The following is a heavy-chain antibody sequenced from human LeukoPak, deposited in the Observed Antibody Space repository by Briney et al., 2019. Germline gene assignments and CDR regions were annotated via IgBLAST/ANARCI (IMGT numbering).Heavy chain of an antibody. J-gene: IGHJ4*02. V-gene: IGHV6-1*01. D-gene: IGHD3-16*02. CDR2: TYYRSKWYN. Sequence: SQTLSLTCAISGDSVSSNSAAWDWIRQSPSRGLEWLRWTYYRSKWYNEYAVSVKSRITINPDTSKNQFSLQLNSVTPEDTAVYYCAREITFGGVIAPFDYWGQGTLVTVSS. CDR1: GDSVSSNSAA. CDR3: AREITFGGVIAPFDY.